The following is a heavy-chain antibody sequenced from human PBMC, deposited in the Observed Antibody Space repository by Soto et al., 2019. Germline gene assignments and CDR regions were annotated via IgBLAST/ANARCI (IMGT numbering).Heavy chain of an antibody. D-gene: IGHD3-9*01. CDR1: GGSISSYY. CDR3: ARGLTGDYQAYYYYYMDV. V-gene: IGHV4-59*01. CDR2: IYYSGST. J-gene: IGHJ6*03. Sequence: QVQLQESGPGLVKPSETLSLTCTVSGGSISSYYWSWLRQPPGKGLEWIGYIYYSGSTNYNPSLKSRVTISVDTSKNQFSLKLSSVTAADTAVYYCARGLTGDYQAYYYYYMDVWGKGTTVTVSS.